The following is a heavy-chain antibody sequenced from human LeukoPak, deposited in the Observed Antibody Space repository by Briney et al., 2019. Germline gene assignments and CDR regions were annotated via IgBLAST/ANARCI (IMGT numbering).Heavy chain of an antibody. Sequence: SETLSLTCAVYGGSFSGYYWSWIRQPPGKGLEWIGEINHSGSTNYNPSLKSRVTISVDTSKNQFSLKLSSVTAADTAVYYCAKDLLRYSSSLNAFDIWGQGTMVTVSS. CDR3: AKDLLRYSSSLNAFDI. J-gene: IGHJ3*02. CDR1: GGSFSGYY. V-gene: IGHV4-34*01. D-gene: IGHD6-6*01. CDR2: INHSGST.